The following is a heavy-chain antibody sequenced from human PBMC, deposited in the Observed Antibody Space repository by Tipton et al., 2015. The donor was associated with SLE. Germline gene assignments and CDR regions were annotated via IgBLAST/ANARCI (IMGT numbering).Heavy chain of an antibody. CDR1: GGSFSGYY. V-gene: IGHV4-34*01. CDR2: INHSGST. CDR3: ARCILRPFDY. J-gene: IGHJ4*02. D-gene: IGHD2-15*01. Sequence: TLSLTCAVYGGSFSGYYWSWIRQPPGKGLEWIGEINHSGSTNYNPSLKSRVTISVDTSKNQFSLKLSSVTAADTAVYYCARCILRPFDYWGQGTLVTVSS.